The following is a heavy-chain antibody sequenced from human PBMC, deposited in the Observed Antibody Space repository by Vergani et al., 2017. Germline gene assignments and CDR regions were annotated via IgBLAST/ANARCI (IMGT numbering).Heavy chain of an antibody. CDR1: GFTFSSYE. J-gene: IGHJ4*02. D-gene: IGHD3-10*01. CDR3: ARPMVRGVFDY. CDR2: ISSSGSTI. V-gene: IGHV3-48*03. Sequence: EVQLVESGGGLVQPGGSLRLSCAASGFTFSSYEMNWVRQAPGKGLEWVSYISSSGSTIYYADSVKGRFTISRDNAKNSLYLQMNSLRAEDTAVYYCARPMVRGVFDYWGQGTLVTVSS.